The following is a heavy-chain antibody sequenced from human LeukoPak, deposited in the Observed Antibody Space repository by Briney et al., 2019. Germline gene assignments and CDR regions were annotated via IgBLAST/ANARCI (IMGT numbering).Heavy chain of an antibody. Sequence: GGSLRLSCAASGFTFSSYAMSWVRQAPGQGLEWVSAISGSGGSTYYADSVKGRFTISRDNSKNTLYLQMNSLRAEDTAVYYCAKEVGYDSSGYDDYWGQGTLVTVSS. CDR3: AKEVGYDSSGYDDY. V-gene: IGHV3-23*01. CDR1: GFTFSSYA. D-gene: IGHD3-22*01. CDR2: ISGSGGST. J-gene: IGHJ4*02.